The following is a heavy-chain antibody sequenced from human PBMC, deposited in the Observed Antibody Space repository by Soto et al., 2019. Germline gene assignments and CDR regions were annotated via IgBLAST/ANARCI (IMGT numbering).Heavy chain of an antibody. CDR3: ARDRPDTYCGGDCTLGYNYHGMDV. V-gene: IGHV1-46*02. Sequence: QVQLVQSGAELKKPGASVSLSCKASGFSFNTYYIHWVRQSPREGLQWMGIINPINGFTSYPQKFQGRVPMTADRSTTTVYLELSGLKSVDPAMYFCARDRPDTYCGGDCTLGYNYHGMDVWGQGTAVSVS. CDR2: INPINGFT. CDR1: GFSFNTYY. D-gene: IGHD2-21*02. J-gene: IGHJ6*02.